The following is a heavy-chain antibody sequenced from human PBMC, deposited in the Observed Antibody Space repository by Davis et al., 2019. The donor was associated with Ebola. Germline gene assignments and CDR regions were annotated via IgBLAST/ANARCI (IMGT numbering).Heavy chain of an antibody. CDR1: GFTVSSNY. CDR3: ASNLYYSSGWLGY. J-gene: IGHJ4*02. D-gene: IGHD6-19*01. CDR2: IYSGGST. Sequence: PGGSLRLSCAASGFTVSSNYMSWVRQAPGKGLEWVSVIYSGGSTYYADSVKGRFTISRHNSKNTLYLQMNSLRAEDTAVYYCASNLYYSSGWLGYWGQGTLVTVSS. V-gene: IGHV3-53*04.